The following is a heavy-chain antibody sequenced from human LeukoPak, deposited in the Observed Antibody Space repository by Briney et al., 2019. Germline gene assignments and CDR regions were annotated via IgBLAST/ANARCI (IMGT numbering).Heavy chain of an antibody. J-gene: IGHJ4*02. D-gene: IGHD2-8*01. CDR3: VKDAPNGSVDF. CDR1: GFTFERYV. V-gene: IGHV3-9*01. Sequence: GGSLRLSCVTSGFTFERYVMHWMRLAPGKGLECVSSIHPNNGGVGYAASVKGRFAISRDNARNSIYLEMTSLRPEDTAVYYCVKDAPNGSVDFWGRGTLVTVSS. CDR2: IHPNNGGV.